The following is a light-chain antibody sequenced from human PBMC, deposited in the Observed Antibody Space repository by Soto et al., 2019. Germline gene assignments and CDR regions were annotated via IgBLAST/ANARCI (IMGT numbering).Light chain of an antibody. CDR3: TSYVGGNNHYV. CDR2: EVS. CDR1: SSDVGGYNY. J-gene: IGLJ1*01. Sequence: QSVLTQPPSASGSPGQSVTISCTGTSSDVGGYNYVSWYQQHPGKAPKVVIYEVSKRPSGVPDRFSGSKSGNTASLTVSRLQAEVEADYYCTSYVGGNNHYVFGTG. V-gene: IGLV2-8*01.